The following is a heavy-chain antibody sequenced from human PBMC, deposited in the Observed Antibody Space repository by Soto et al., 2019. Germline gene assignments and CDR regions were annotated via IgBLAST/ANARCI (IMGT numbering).Heavy chain of an antibody. CDR1: GGTFSSYA. Sequence: SVKVSCKASGGTFSSYAISWVRQAPGQGLEWMGGIIPIFGTANYAQKFQGRVTITADESTSTAYMELSSLRSEDTAVYYFAREGDCSGGSCYSGFDYWGQGTLVTVSS. CDR3: AREGDCSGGSCYSGFDY. J-gene: IGHJ4*02. CDR2: IIPIFGTA. V-gene: IGHV1-69*13. D-gene: IGHD2-15*01.